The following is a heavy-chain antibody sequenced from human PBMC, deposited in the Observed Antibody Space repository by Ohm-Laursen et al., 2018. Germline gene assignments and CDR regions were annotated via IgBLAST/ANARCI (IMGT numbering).Heavy chain of an antibody. V-gene: IGHV3-9*01. D-gene: IGHD6-13*01. CDR1: GFTFSSYS. CDR3: TRSRSSSWHHDAFDI. Sequence: SLRLSCAASGFTFSSYSMNWVRQAPGKGLEWVSGISWNSGIIGYADSVKGRFTISRGNAKNSLDLQMNSLTPEDTALYYCTRSRSSSWHHDAFDIWGQGTMVTVSS. J-gene: IGHJ3*02. CDR2: ISWNSGII.